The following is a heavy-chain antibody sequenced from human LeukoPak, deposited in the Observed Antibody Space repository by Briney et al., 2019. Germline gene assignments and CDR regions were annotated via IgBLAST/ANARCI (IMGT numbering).Heavy chain of an antibody. D-gene: IGHD1-26*01. Sequence: GGSLRLSCAASGFTFSSYSMNWVRQAPGKGLEWVPLISSSSSSIFYADSVKGRFTISRDSAKNSLYLQMNSLSAEDTAMYYCARSMSGSRELWGQGTLVTVSP. CDR3: ARSMSGSREL. J-gene: IGHJ4*02. V-gene: IGHV3-21*01. CDR1: GFTFSSYS. CDR2: ISSSSSSI.